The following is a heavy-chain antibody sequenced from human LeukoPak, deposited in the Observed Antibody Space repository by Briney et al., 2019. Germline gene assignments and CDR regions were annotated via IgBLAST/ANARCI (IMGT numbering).Heavy chain of an antibody. CDR2: IKQDGSEK. CDR1: GSTFSSYS. CDR3: ARDSHSSGWYEPRYYFDY. J-gene: IGHJ4*02. D-gene: IGHD6-19*01. Sequence: GGSLRLSCAASGSTFSSYSMSWVRQAPGKGLEWVANIKQDGSEKYYVDSVKGRFTISRDNAKNSLYLQMNSLRAEDTAVYYCARDSHSSGWYEPRYYFDYWGQGTLVTVSS. V-gene: IGHV3-7*03.